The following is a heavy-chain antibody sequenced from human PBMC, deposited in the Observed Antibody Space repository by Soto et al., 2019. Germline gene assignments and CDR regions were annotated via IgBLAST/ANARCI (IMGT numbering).Heavy chain of an antibody. V-gene: IGHV3-33*01. Sequence: GGSLRLSCAASGFTFSSYGMHWVRQAPGKGLEWVAVIWYDGSNKYYADSVKGRFTISRDNSKNTLYLQMNSLRAEDTAVYYCARDSTEYSSSFFYYYYMDVWGKGTTVTVSS. CDR1: GFTFSSYG. D-gene: IGHD6-6*01. J-gene: IGHJ6*03. CDR3: ARDSTEYSSSFFYYYYMDV. CDR2: IWYDGSNK.